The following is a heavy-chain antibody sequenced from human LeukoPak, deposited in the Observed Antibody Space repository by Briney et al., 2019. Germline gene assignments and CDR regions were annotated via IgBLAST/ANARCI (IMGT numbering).Heavy chain of an antibody. Sequence: GGFLRLSCAASGFTFSSYAMHWVRQAPGKGLEWVAVISYDGSNKYYADSVKGRFTISRDNSKNTLYLQMNSLRAEDTAVYYCARRGFDYWGQGTLVTVSS. CDR1: GFTFSSYA. D-gene: IGHD3-10*01. CDR2: ISYDGSNK. V-gene: IGHV3-30-3*01. CDR3: ARRGFDY. J-gene: IGHJ4*02.